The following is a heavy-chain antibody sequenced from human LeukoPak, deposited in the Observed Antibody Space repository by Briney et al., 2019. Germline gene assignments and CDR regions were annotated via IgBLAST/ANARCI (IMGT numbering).Heavy chain of an antibody. CDR3: ARGSSWNYFDY. CDR1: GGSISSYY. J-gene: IGHJ4*02. Sequence: PSETLSLTCTVSGGSISSYYWSWIRQPPGKGLEWFGYIYYSGSANYNPSLKSRVTISVDTSKNQFSLKLSSVTAADTAMYYCARGSSWNYFDYWGQGTLVTVSS. D-gene: IGHD6-13*01. CDR2: IYYSGSA. V-gene: IGHV4-59*01.